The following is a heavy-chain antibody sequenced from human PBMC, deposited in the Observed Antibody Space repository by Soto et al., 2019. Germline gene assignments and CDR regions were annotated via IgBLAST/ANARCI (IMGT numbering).Heavy chain of an antibody. CDR3: ARGDDFWSGSPPYFDY. V-gene: IGHV4-30-2*01. D-gene: IGHD3-3*01. CDR2: IYHSGST. CDR1: GGSISSGGYS. J-gene: IGHJ4*02. Sequence: QLQLQESGSGLVKPSQTLSLTCAVSGGSISSGGYSWSWIRQPPGKGLEWIGYIYHSGSTYYNQSLKSRVTISVDRSKNQFSLKLSSVTAADTAVYYCARGDDFWSGSPPYFDYWGQGTLVTVSS.